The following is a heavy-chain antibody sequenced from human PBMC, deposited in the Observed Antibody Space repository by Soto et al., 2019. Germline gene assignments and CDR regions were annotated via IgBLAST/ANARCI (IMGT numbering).Heavy chain of an antibody. V-gene: IGHV4-30-4*01. CDR3: TRSPRTFGDDY. Sequence: QVQLQESGAGLVKPSQTLSLTCTVSGGSISIADSYWSWIRQPPGKGLEWIGYIYYSGITYYNPSLKSRLTISVDTSQNQFSLKLSSVTAADTAVYYCTRSPRTFGDDYWGQGILVTVSS. CDR1: GGSISIADSY. J-gene: IGHJ4*02. D-gene: IGHD2-21*01. CDR2: IYYSGIT.